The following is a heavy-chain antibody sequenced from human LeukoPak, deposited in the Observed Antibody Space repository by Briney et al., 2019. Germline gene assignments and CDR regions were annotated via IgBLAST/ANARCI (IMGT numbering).Heavy chain of an antibody. CDR3: ARVSGFSGYYGGVDY. J-gene: IGHJ4*02. D-gene: IGHD3-22*01. CDR1: GGSISSSSYY. CDR2: IYYSGYT. V-gene: IGHV4-39*07. Sequence: NPSETLSLTCTVSGGSISSSSYYWGWIRQPPGKGLEWIGSIYYSGYTYYNPSVESRVTISVDTSKNQFSLKLSSVTAADTAVYYCARVSGFSGYYGGVDYWGQGTLVTVSS.